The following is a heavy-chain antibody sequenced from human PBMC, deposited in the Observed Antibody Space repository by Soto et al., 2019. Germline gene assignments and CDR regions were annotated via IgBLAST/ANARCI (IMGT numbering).Heavy chain of an antibody. J-gene: IGHJ5*02. CDR2: IIPIFGTA. Sequence: SVKVSCKASGGTFSSYAISWVRQAPGQGLEWMGGIIPIFGTANYAQKFQGRVTITADESTSTAYMELSSLRSEDTAVYYCARTLWTGTTPDNWFDPWGPGTLVTVYS. V-gene: IGHV1-69*13. CDR3: ARTLWTGTTPDNWFDP. CDR1: GGTFSSYA. D-gene: IGHD1-7*01.